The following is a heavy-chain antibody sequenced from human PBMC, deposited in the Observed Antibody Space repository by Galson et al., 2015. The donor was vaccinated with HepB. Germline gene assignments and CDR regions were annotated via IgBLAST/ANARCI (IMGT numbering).Heavy chain of an antibody. CDR1: GFTFSVYW. J-gene: IGHJ1*01. D-gene: IGHD1-26*01. V-gene: IGHV3-74*01. CDR2: INNDGSNT. Sequence: SLRLSCAASGFTFSVYWMHWVRQAPGKGLVWVSRINNDGSNTIYADSVKGRFTISRDNAKNTLFLQMNSLRAEDTAVYYCVPIGAAREFQHWGQGTLVTVSS. CDR3: VPIGAAREFQH.